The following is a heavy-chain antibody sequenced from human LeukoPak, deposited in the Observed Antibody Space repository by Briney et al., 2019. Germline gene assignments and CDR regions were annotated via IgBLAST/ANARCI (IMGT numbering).Heavy chain of an antibody. D-gene: IGHD5-24*01. CDR2: IYYSGST. J-gene: IGHJ4*02. CDR3: ARHGRRDGYNYYFDY. CDR1: GGSISSSSYY. V-gene: IGHV4-39*01. Sequence: SETLSLTCTVSGGSISSSSYYWGWVRQPPGKGLEWIGSIYYSGSTYYNPSIKSRVTISVDTSKNQFSLKLSSVTAADTAVYYCARHGRRDGYNYYFDYWGQGTLVTVSS.